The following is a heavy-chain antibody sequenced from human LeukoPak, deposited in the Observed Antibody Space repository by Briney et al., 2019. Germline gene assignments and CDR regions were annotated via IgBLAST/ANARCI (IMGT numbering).Heavy chain of an antibody. CDR3: ARGKLEPFGGVIVIPDY. Sequence: GASVKVSCKASGGTFSSYAISWVRQAPGQGLEWMGRIIPILGIANYAQKFQGRVTITADKSTSTAYMELSSLRSEDTAVYYCARGKLEPFGGVIVIPDYWGQGTLVTVSS. D-gene: IGHD3-16*02. J-gene: IGHJ4*02. CDR1: GGTFSSYA. V-gene: IGHV1-69*04. CDR2: IIPILGIA.